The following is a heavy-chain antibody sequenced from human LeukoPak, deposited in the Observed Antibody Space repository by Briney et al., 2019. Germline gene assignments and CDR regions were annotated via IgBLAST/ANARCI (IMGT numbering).Heavy chain of an antibody. CDR1: GFTFSNYW. J-gene: IGHJ4*02. Sequence: GGSLRLSRAASGFTFSNYWMHWVRQVPGKGLVWVSRIDDDGSDTTYADSVKGRFTISRDNAKNSLYLQMNSVRVEDTAVYYCARDVPVAGLDYWGQGTLVTVSS. D-gene: IGHD6-19*01. CDR2: IDDDGSDT. V-gene: IGHV3-74*01. CDR3: ARDVPVAGLDY.